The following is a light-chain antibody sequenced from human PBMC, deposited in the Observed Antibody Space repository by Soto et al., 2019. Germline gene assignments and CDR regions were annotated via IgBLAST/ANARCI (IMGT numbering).Light chain of an antibody. J-gene: IGKJ1*01. CDR2: GAS. V-gene: IGKV3-20*01. CDR1: QSVRSN. CDR3: QQYGRSPTT. Sequence: EILITQSPATLSVSPGERATLSCRASQSVRSNLAWYQQKPGQAPRILIYGASSRATGIPDRFSGSGSGTDFTLTISRLEPEDFEVYYCQQYGRSPTTFGQGTKVDIK.